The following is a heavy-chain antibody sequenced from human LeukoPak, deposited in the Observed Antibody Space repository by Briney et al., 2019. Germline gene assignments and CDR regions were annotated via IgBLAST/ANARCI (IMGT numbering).Heavy chain of an antibody. CDR1: GYTFTSYD. Sequence: ASVKVSCKASGYTFTSYDINWVRQATGQGLEWMGWMNPNSGNTGYAQKFQGRVTMTRNASISTAYMELSSLRSEDTAVYYCARALRSWWDFWSGPYYYMDVWGKGTTVTVSS. J-gene: IGHJ6*03. CDR3: ARALRSWWDFWSGPYYYMDV. CDR2: MNPNSGNT. V-gene: IGHV1-8*01. D-gene: IGHD3-3*01.